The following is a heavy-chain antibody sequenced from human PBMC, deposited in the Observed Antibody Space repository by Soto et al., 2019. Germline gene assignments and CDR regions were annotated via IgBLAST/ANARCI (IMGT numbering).Heavy chain of an antibody. CDR2: IWYDGSNK. J-gene: IGHJ4*02. V-gene: IGHV3-33*01. Sequence: GGSLRLSCAASGFTFSSYGMHWLRQAPSKGLEWVAVIWYDGSNKYYADSVKGRFTISRDNSKNTLYLQMNSLRAEDTAVYYCARDRVFGSGWYYDYWGQGTLVTVSS. CDR1: GFTFSSYG. CDR3: ARDRVFGSGWYYDY. D-gene: IGHD6-19*01.